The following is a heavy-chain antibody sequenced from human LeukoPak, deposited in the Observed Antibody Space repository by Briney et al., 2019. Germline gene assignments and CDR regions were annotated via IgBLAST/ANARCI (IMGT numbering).Heavy chain of an antibody. Sequence: SETLSLTCTVSGGSISSSGYYWGWIRQPPGKGLEWIGSIYYSGSTYYNPSLKSRVTISVDTSKNQFSLKLSSVTAADTAVYYCARSRDPAYYYDSSGYYFDYWGQGTLVTVSS. CDR3: ARSRDPAYYYDSSGYYFDY. J-gene: IGHJ4*02. CDR1: GGSISSSGYY. CDR2: IYYSGST. V-gene: IGHV4-39*01. D-gene: IGHD3-22*01.